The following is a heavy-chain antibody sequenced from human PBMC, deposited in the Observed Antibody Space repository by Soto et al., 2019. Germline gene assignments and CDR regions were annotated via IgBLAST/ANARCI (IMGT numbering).Heavy chain of an antibody. Sequence: QAQLVQSGPEVKKPGASVKVSCKASGYILSNYGMSWVRQAPGQGLEWMGWISGYNGDTNYAQKVQGRVTMTTDTSTSSGYLEVRSLRSDDTAVYYCARGRDVTLVPAARDYYHYALDVWGQGTTVTVSS. D-gene: IGHD2-2*01. CDR3: ARGRDVTLVPAARDYYHYALDV. V-gene: IGHV1-18*01. J-gene: IGHJ6*02. CDR1: GYILSNYG. CDR2: ISGYNGDT.